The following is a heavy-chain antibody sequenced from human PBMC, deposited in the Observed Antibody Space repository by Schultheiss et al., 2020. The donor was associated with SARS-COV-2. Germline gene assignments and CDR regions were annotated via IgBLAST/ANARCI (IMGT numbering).Heavy chain of an antibody. Sequence: SETLSLTCTVSGGSISSYYWSWIRQPAGKGLEWIGRIYTSGSTNYNPSLKSRVTISVDTSKNQFSLKLSSVTAADTAVYYCARWVYCGGDCSSYYYYYGMDVWGQGTTVTVSS. CDR2: IYTSGST. D-gene: IGHD2-21*02. J-gene: IGHJ6*02. CDR3: ARWVYCGGDCSSYYYYYGMDV. V-gene: IGHV4-4*07. CDR1: GGSISSYY.